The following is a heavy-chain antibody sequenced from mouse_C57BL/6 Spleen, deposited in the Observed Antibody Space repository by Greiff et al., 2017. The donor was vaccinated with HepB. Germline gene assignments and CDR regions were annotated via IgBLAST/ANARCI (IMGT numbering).Heavy chain of an antibody. CDR3: ARNYYGSSYRDYAMDY. CDR2: IYPRSGNT. CDR1: GYTFTSYG. D-gene: IGHD1-1*01. Sequence: QVQLQQSGAELARPGASVKLSCKASGYTFTSYGISWVKQRTGQGLEWIGEIYPRSGNTYYNEKFKGKATLTADKSSSTAYMELRSLTSEDSAVYFCARNYYGSSYRDYAMDYWGQGTSVTVSS. V-gene: IGHV1-81*01. J-gene: IGHJ4*01.